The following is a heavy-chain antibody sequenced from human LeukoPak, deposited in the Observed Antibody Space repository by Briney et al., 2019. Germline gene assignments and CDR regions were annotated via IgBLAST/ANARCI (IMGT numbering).Heavy chain of an antibody. CDR1: GFTFSSYA. V-gene: IGHV3-30*04. J-gene: IGHJ5*02. Sequence: GRSLRLSCAASGFTFSSYAMHWVRQAPGKGLEWVAVISYDGSNKYYADSVKGRFTISRDNSKNTLYLQMNSLRAEDTAVYYCARAKGGIAVAGVWFDPWGQGTQVTVSS. D-gene: IGHD6-19*01. CDR2: ISYDGSNK. CDR3: ARAKGGIAVAGVWFDP.